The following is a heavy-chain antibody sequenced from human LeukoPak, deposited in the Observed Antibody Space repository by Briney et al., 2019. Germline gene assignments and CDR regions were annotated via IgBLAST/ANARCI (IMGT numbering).Heavy chain of an antibody. J-gene: IGHJ4*02. V-gene: IGHV3-23*01. Sequence: GGSLRLSCAASGFTFSNCAMSWVRQAPGKGLEWVSTARATDSNTYYADSVKGRFTISRDNSKNALYLQMNSLRAEDTAVYYCARGGIAAQDYWGQGTLVTVSS. D-gene: IGHD6-13*01. CDR1: GFTFSNCA. CDR2: ARATDSNT. CDR3: ARGGIAAQDY.